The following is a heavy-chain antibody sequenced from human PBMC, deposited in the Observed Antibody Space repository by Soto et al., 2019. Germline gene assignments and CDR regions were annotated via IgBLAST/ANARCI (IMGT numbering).Heavy chain of an antibody. CDR1: GFTFSSYE. CDR2: ISSSGSTI. Sequence: GGSLRLSCAASGFTFSSYEMNWVRQAPGKGLEWVSYISSSGSTIYYADSVKGRFTISRDNAKNSLYLQMNSLRAEDTAVYYCARRLWFGELLAPGYYYGMDVWGQGTTVTVSS. D-gene: IGHD3-10*01. V-gene: IGHV3-48*03. J-gene: IGHJ6*02. CDR3: ARRLWFGELLAPGYYYGMDV.